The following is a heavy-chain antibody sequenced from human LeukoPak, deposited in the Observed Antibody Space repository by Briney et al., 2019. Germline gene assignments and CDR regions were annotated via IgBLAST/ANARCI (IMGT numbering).Heavy chain of an antibody. CDR2: ISYDGSNK. CDR1: GFTFSNYA. Sequence: PGRSLRLSCAASGFTFSNYAMHWVRQAPRKRLEWVAVISYDGSNKYYADSVKGRFSISRDDSKNTVYLQMNSLRAEDTAVYYCAKSVRPLEWLLFLDYWGQGTLVTVSS. V-gene: IGHV3-30-3*02. CDR3: AKSVRPLEWLLFLDY. J-gene: IGHJ4*02. D-gene: IGHD3-3*01.